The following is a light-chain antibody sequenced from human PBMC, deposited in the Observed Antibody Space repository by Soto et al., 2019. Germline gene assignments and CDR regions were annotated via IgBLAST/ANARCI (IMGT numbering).Light chain of an antibody. V-gene: IGKV1-33*01. CDR2: DAS. J-gene: IGKJ4*01. CDR3: QQYDKAPLT. Sequence: DIQMTQSPSSLSASVGDRVTITCQASQDISNYLNWYQQKPGKAPKLLIYDASNLETGVPSRFSGSGSGTDFTFTISSLQPEDIATYYCQQYDKAPLTLGGGTKVEIK. CDR1: QDISNY.